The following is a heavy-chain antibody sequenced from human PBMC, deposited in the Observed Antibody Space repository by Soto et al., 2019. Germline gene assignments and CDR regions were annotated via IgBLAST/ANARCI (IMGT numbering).Heavy chain of an antibody. Sequence: EVQVSESGGGLVHPGGSLRLSCAASGFPFSTYAMSWVRQAPGKGLEWVSGVSDSGDNTYYADSVKGRFTISRDNSKNTLFLQMNSLRVEDTAVYYCVKNLYNFWSTQNDAFDIWGQGTMVTVSS. D-gene: IGHD3-3*01. CDR2: VSDSGDNT. CDR3: VKNLYNFWSTQNDAFDI. V-gene: IGHV3-23*01. J-gene: IGHJ3*02. CDR1: GFPFSTYA.